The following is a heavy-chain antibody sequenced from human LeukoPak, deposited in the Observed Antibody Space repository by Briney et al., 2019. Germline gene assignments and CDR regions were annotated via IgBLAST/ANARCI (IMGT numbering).Heavy chain of an antibody. D-gene: IGHD3-22*01. Sequence: QTLSLTCAISGDSVSSNSAAWNWISQSPSRGLEWLGRTYYRSKWYNDYAVSVKSRITINPDTSKNQFSLQLNSVTPEDTAVYYCARGVVVVTKPYYYYYMDVWGKGTTVTLSS. CDR1: GDSVSSNSAA. CDR3: ARGVVVVTKPYYYYYMDV. V-gene: IGHV6-1*01. CDR2: TYYRSKWYN. J-gene: IGHJ6*03.